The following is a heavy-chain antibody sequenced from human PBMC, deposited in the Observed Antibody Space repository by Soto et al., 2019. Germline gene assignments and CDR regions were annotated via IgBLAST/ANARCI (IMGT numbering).Heavy chain of an antibody. D-gene: IGHD2-2*01. J-gene: IGHJ5*02. CDR3: AREILGYCSSTSCYANWFDP. CDR2: IYSGGST. V-gene: IGHV3-66*01. CDR1: GFTVSSNY. Sequence: GGSLRLSCAASGFTVSSNYMSWVRQAPGKGLEWVSVIYSGGSTYYADSVKGRFTISRDNSKNTLYLQMNSLRAEDTAVYYCAREILGYCSSTSCYANWFDPWGQGTLVTVSS.